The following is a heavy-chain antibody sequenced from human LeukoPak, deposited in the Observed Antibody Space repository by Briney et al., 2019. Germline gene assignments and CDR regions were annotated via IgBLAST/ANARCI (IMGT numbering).Heavy chain of an antibody. V-gene: IGHV1-8*03. CDR3: ARALEETIVAAGC. J-gene: IGHJ4*02. Sequence: ASVKVSCKASGYTFSSYNINWVRQATGQGLEWMGWINPNNGNTGYAQKFQGRVTLTRDTSISTAYMELSGLTSEDTAVYYCARALEETIVAAGCWGQGTLVTVSS. CDR2: INPNNGNT. CDR1: GYTFSSYN. D-gene: IGHD6-13*01.